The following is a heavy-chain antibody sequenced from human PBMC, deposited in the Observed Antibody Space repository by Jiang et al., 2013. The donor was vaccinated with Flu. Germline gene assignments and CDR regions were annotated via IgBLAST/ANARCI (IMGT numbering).Heavy chain of an antibody. V-gene: IGHV4-39*01. Sequence: PGLVKASETLSLTCTVSGGSISSSTYYWGWIRQPPGKGLEWIGSIFYSGSGSSQSGKTFYSPSLKSRISISVDRSKSQFFLTMTSLTAADTAVYFCARVDEWFGPWGQGTPVTVSS. CDR2: IFYSGSGSSQSGKT. J-gene: IGHJ5*02. CDR3: ARVDEWFGP. D-gene: IGHD3-9*01. CDR1: GGSISSSTYY.